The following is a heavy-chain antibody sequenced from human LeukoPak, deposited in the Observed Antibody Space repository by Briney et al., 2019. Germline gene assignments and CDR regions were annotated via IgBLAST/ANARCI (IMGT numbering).Heavy chain of an antibody. CDR3: AKDTLTTVTTRVYNAFDI. Sequence: PGVSLSLSCAACGFTFDDYAMHWVRHAPGKGLEWVSLISGDGGSTYCADSVKGRFTISRDNSKNSLYLQMYSLRTEDTALYYCAKDTLTTVTTRVYNAFDIWGQGTMVTVSP. CDR1: GFTFDDYA. J-gene: IGHJ3*02. D-gene: IGHD4-17*01. V-gene: IGHV3-43*02. CDR2: ISGDGGST.